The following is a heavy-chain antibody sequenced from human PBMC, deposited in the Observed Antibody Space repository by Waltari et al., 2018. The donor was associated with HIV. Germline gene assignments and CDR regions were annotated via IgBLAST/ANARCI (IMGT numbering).Heavy chain of an antibody. CDR3: AKVYEEGRSSGYGAS. CDR2: IRYDGSNK. J-gene: IGHJ5*02. CDR1: GFTFSSYG. V-gene: IGHV3-30*02. D-gene: IGHD6-13*01. Sequence: QVQLVESGGGGVQPGGSLRLPCAASGFTFSSYGIIWVRPPPGKGLEWVAFIRYDGSNKYYADSVKGRFTISRDNSKNTLYLQMNSLRAEDTAVYYCAKVYEEGRSSGYGASWGQGTLVTVSS.